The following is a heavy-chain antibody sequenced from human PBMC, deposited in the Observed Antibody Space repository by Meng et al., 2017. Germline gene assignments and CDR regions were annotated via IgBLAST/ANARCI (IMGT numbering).Heavy chain of an antibody. CDR2: IYYSGST. D-gene: IGHD4-17*01. J-gene: IGHJ6*02. Sequence: SETLSLTCTVSGGSISSSSYYWGWIRQPPGKGLEWIGSIYYSGSTYYNPSLKSRVTISVDTSKNQFSLKLSSVTAADTAVYYCARTMTTGYGMDVWGQGTMVTVSS. CDR3: ARTMTTGYGMDV. V-gene: IGHV4-39*07. CDR1: GGSISSSSYY.